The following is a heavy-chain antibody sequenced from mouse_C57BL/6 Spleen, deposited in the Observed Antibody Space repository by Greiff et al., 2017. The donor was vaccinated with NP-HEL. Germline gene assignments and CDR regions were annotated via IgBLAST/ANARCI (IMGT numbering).Heavy chain of an antibody. CDR1: GFTFSDYY. Sequence: EVMLVESEGGLVQPGSSMKLSCTASGFTFSDYYMAWVRQVPEKGLEWVANINYDGSSTYYLDSLKSRFIISRDNAKNILYLQMSSLKSEDTATYYCARERGGDGYYDYWGQGTTLTVSS. D-gene: IGHD2-3*01. CDR3: ARERGGDGYYDY. V-gene: IGHV5-16*01. CDR2: INYDGSST. J-gene: IGHJ2*01.